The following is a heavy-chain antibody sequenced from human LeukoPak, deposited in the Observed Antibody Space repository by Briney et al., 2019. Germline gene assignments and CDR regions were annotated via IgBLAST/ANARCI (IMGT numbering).Heavy chain of an antibody. V-gene: IGHV4-34*01. Sequence: SETLSLTCAVYGGSFSGYYWSWIRQPPGKGLEWFGEINHSGSTNYNPSLKSRVTISVDTSKNQFSLKLSSVTAADTAVYYCAIYVDTAMVGSSDYWGQGTLVTVSS. CDR2: INHSGST. CDR3: AIYVDTAMVGSSDY. D-gene: IGHD5-18*01. CDR1: GGSFSGYY. J-gene: IGHJ4*02.